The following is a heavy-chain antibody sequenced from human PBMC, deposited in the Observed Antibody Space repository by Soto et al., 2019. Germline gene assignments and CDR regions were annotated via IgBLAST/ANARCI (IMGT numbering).Heavy chain of an antibody. V-gene: IGHV4-31*03. D-gene: IGHD6-13*01. CDR1: GGSISGEGYY. Sequence: QVQLQESGPGLVEPSQTLSLTCTVSGGSISGEGYYWSWIRQYSGRGLEWIGYIHYSGSTYYNPSLKSRVIISVDTSKTQFFLNLSSVTAADTAVYYCARAWTSTAGWANWFGRWCQGNLVTVSS. CDR2: IHYSGST. J-gene: IGHJ5*02. CDR3: ARAWTSTAGWANWFGR.